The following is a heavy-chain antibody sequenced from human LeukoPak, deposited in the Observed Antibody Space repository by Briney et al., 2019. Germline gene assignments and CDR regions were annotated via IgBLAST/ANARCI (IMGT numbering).Heavy chain of an antibody. CDR3: ARHGRYSNGWSLGVEFDP. V-gene: IGHV4-39*01. D-gene: IGHD6-19*01. CDR1: GASISDTSHY. Sequence: SETLSLTCTVSGASISDTSHYWGWIRQPPGKGLEWIGSIYYSGSTFYNPSLQSRVTMSRDTSKNLFSLKLRSVTAADTAVYFCARHGRYSNGWSLGVEFDPWGQGTLVTVSS. CDR2: IYYSGST. J-gene: IGHJ5*02.